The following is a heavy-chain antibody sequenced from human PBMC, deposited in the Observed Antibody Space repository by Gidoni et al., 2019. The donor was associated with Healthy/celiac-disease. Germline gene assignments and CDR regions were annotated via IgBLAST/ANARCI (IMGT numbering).Heavy chain of an antibody. CDR2: ISSSSSTI. CDR1: AFTFSSYS. J-gene: IGHJ6*02. Sequence: EVQLVESGGGLVQPGGSLRLSCAASAFTFSSYSLHCVRQAPGKGLEWVSYISSSSSTIYYADSVKGRFTISRDNAKNSLYLQMNSLRDEDTAVYYCARDKNPYDFWSGYYTYYYGMDVWGQGTTVTVSS. CDR3: ARDKNPYDFWSGYYTYYYGMDV. V-gene: IGHV3-48*02. D-gene: IGHD3-3*01.